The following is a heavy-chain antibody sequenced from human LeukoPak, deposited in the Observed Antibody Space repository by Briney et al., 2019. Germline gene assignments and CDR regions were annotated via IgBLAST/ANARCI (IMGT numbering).Heavy chain of an antibody. CDR2: IDHRGDT. CDR1: GGSFSPYY. Sequence: SETLSLTCAVYGGSFSPYYWRWIRQSPGKGLEWIAEIDHRGDTNYNPSVKSRVTISIDTSKTQFSLNMRSLSAADTAVYYCARGATISETGYFDFWGQGTLVTVSS. V-gene: IGHV4-34*01. CDR3: ARGATISETGYFDF. D-gene: IGHD5-24*01. J-gene: IGHJ4*03.